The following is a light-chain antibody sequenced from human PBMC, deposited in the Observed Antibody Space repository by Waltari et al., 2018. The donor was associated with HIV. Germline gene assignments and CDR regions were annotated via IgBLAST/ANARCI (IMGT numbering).Light chain of an antibody. CDR3: RQQCNRPYT. CDR2: AAS. Sequence: IVLTQSPATLSLYQGESATPSCRASQSVSSYFSGYQQNPGQAPRLLIYAASNSAASGTARFIGSGPCTDFSPTIISLVPEEFSVFYCRQQCNRPYTFGQGTKLEIK. CDR1: QSVSSY. J-gene: IGKJ2*01. V-gene: IGKV3D-11*02.